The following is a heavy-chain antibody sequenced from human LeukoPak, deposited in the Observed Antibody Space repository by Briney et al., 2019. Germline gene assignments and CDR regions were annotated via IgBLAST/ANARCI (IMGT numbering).Heavy chain of an antibody. J-gene: IGHJ3*02. CDR3: ATYSGTSWDAFDI. CDR2: VYYSGSS. D-gene: IGHD1-26*01. CDR1: GGSTSSRGYY. V-gene: IGHV4-39*01. Sequence: SETLSLTCTVSGGSTSSRGYYWGWVRQPPGQGLEWIGSVYYSGSSYYNPSLKSRVTISVDTSKNQFYLKLSSVTATDTAVYYCATYSGTSWDAFDIWGQGTMVTVS.